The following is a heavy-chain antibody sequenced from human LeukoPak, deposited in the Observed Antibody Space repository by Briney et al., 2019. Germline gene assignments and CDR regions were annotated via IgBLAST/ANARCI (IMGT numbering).Heavy chain of an antibody. CDR1: GFTFSTYG. J-gene: IGHJ4*02. Sequence: GSLRLSCAASGFTFSTYGMHWVRQAPGKGLEWVAVISSDGSNKYYADSVKGRFTISRDNYKNTLFLQMNSLRAEDTAVYYCAKDYGYYGNSPPPAYWDQGTLVTVSS. CDR3: AKDYGYYGNSPPPAY. CDR2: ISSDGSNK. D-gene: IGHD4-23*01. V-gene: IGHV3-30*18.